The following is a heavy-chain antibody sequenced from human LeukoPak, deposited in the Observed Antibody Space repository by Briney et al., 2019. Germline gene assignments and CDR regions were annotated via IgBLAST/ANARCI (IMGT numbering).Heavy chain of an antibody. V-gene: IGHV3-30*04. CDR1: GFTFSSYA. CDR2: MSYDGTNK. Sequence: GGSLRLSCAASGFTFSSYAMHWVRQAPGKGLEWVAVMSYDGTNKYYADSVKGRFTISRDNSKNTLYLQMNSLRAEDTAVYYCARDRSLDAWGRGTTVTVSS. CDR3: ARDRSLDA. J-gene: IGHJ6*02.